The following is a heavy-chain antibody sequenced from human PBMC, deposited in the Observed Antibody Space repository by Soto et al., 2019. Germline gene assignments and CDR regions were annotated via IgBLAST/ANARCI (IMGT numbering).Heavy chain of an antibody. Sequence: GGSLRLSCAASGFTFSSYAVSWVRQAPGKGLEWVSAISGSGGRTYYADSVKGRFTISRDNSKNTLYLQMNSLRAEDTAVYYCAKARTGTTRPDYGGQGTLVTVS. V-gene: IGHV3-23*01. D-gene: IGHD1-7*01. J-gene: IGHJ4*02. CDR1: GFTFSSYA. CDR2: ISGSGGRT. CDR3: AKARTGTTRPDY.